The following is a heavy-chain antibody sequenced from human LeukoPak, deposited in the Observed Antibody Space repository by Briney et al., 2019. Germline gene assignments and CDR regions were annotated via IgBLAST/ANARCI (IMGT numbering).Heavy chain of an antibody. Sequence: ASVKVSCKASGYTFSGYYMHWVRQAPGQGLEWMGWINPNSGGTKYAQKFQGRVTMTRDTSISTAHLELSRLRSDDTAVYYCARDEDVGDCTTTSCGWFDPWGQGTLVTVSS. V-gene: IGHV1-2*02. CDR1: GYTFSGYY. CDR3: ARDEDVGDCTTTSCGWFDP. J-gene: IGHJ5*02. CDR2: INPNSGGT. D-gene: IGHD2-2*01.